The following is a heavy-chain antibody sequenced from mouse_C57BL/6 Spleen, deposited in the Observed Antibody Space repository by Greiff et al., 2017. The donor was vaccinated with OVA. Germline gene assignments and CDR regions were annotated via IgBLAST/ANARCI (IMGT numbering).Heavy chain of an antibody. CDR3: ARGGSRDY. CDR1: GFTFSDYY. CDR2: INYDGSST. V-gene: IGHV5-16*01. J-gene: IGHJ2*01. Sequence: DVKLVESEGGLVQPGSSMKLSCTASGFTFSDYYMAWVRQVPEKGLEWVANINYDGSSTYYLDSLKSRFIISRDNAKNILYLQMSSLKSEDTATYYCARGGSRDYWGQGTTLTVSS.